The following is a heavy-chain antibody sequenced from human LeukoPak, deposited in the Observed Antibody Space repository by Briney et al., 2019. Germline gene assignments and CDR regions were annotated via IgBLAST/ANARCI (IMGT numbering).Heavy chain of an antibody. CDR1: GGSISYYY. D-gene: IGHD1-26*01. CDR2: IYYSGST. V-gene: IGHV4-59*12. J-gene: IGHJ5*02. CDR3: ARVGATDNWFDP. Sequence: SETLSLTCTVSGGSISYYYWSWIRQPPGKGLEWIGYIYYSGSTNYNPSLKSRVTMSVDTSKNQFSLKLSSVTAADTAVYYCARVGATDNWFDPWGQGTLVTVSS.